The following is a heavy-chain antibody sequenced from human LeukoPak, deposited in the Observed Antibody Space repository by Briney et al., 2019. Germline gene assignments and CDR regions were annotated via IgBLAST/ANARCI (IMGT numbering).Heavy chain of an antibody. V-gene: IGHV4-34*01. CDR3: ARDSPTARVDY. CDR1: GGSFSGYY. CDR2: INHSGST. J-gene: IGHJ4*02. Sequence: PSETLSLTCAVYGGSFSGYYWSWIRQPPGKGLEWIGEINHSGSTNYNPSLKSRVTISVDTSKNQFSLKLSSVTAADTAVYYCARDSPTARVDYWGQGTLVTVSS. D-gene: IGHD2-21*02.